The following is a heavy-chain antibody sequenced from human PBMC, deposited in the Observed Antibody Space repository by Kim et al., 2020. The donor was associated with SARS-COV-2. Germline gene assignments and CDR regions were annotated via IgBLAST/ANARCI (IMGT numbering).Heavy chain of an antibody. V-gene: IGHV1-69*13. CDR2: IIPIFGTA. D-gene: IGHD3-16*01. CDR1: GGTFSSYA. CDR3: ARVWGRLPNYYYGMDV. Sequence: SVKVSCKASGGTFSSYAISWVRQAPGQGLEWMGGIIPIFGTANYAQKFQGRVTITADESTSTAYMELSSLRSEDTAVYYCARVWGRLPNYYYGMDVWGQGTTVTVSS. J-gene: IGHJ6*02.